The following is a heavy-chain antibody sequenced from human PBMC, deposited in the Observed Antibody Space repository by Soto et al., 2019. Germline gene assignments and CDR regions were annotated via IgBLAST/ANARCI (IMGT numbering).Heavy chain of an antibody. V-gene: IGHV4-59*01. CDR3: ARDRHARASGYPLSPPYYYYVMDV. D-gene: IGHD5-12*01. CDR1: GGSISSYC. CDR2: IYYNGST. J-gene: IGHJ6*02. Sequence: SETLSLTCTVSGGSISSYCWSWIRQPPGKGMEWIGYIYYNGSTNYNPSLKGRVTISVDTSKNQFSLKLSSVTAADTAVYYCARDRHARASGYPLSPPYYYYVMDVWGQGTTGTVSS.